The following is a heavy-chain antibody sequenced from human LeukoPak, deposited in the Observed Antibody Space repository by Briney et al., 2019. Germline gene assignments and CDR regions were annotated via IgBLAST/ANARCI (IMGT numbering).Heavy chain of an antibody. CDR1: GFTFSSYW. CDR3: ARALGDYYYYYMDV. D-gene: IGHD7-27*01. J-gene: IGHJ6*03. CDR2: IKQDGSEK. Sequence: GGSLRLSCAASGFTFSSYWMCWVRQAPGKGLEWVANIKQDGSEKYYVDSVKGRFTISRDNAKNSLYLQMNSLRAEDTAVYYCARALGDYYYYYMDVWGKGTTVTVSS. V-gene: IGHV3-7*01.